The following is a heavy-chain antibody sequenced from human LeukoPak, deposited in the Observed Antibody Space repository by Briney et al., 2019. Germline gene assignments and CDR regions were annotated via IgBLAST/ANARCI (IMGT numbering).Heavy chain of an antibody. V-gene: IGHV1-69*06. CDR2: IIPIFGTA. Sequence: SVKVSCKASGGTFSSYAISWVRQAPGQGLEWMGGIIPIFGTANYAQKFQGRVTITADKSTSTACMELSSLRSEDTAVYYCASEVRFGGAFDIWGQGTMVTVSS. CDR3: ASEVRFGGAFDI. CDR1: GGTFSSYA. J-gene: IGHJ3*02. D-gene: IGHD4-23*01.